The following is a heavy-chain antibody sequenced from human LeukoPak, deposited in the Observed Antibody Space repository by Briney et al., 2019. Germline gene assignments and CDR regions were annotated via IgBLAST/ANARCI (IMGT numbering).Heavy chain of an antibody. CDR1: GYTFTSYD. J-gene: IGHJ4*02. Sequence: ASVKVSCKASGYTFTSYDINWVRQATGQGLEWMGWMNPNSGNTGYAQKFQGRVTMTRNTSISTAYMELSSLRSEDTAVYYCGRGGGIRYFDWLYDYWGQGTLVTVSS. V-gene: IGHV1-8*01. D-gene: IGHD3-9*01. CDR3: GRGGGIRYFDWLYDY. CDR2: MNPNSGNT.